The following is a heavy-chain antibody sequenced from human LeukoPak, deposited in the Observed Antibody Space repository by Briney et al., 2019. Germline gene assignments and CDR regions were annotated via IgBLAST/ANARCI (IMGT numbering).Heavy chain of an antibody. J-gene: IGHJ4*02. Sequence: GGSLRLSCAASGFTSNIYAMHWVRQAPGQGLEWVAIIYYDGSVKYYADSVKGRFTISRDSSKNTVYLIMNRLRADDTAVYYCARGGGVDAAMALDYWGQGTLVAVSS. CDR2: IYYDGSVK. V-gene: IGHV3-33*01. D-gene: IGHD5-18*01. CDR1: GFTSNIYA. CDR3: ARGGGVDAAMALDY.